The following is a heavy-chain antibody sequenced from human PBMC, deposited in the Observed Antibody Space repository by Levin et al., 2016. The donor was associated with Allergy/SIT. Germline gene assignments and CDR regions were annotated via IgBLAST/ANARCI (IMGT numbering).Heavy chain of an antibody. V-gene: IGHV4-39*01. CDR3: AALQPPGDY. CDR2: IYYSGST. D-gene: IGHD6-13*01. Sequence: GSLRLSCTVSGGSISSSSYYWGWIRQPPGKGLEWIGSIYYSGSTYYNPSLKSRVTISVDTSKNQFSLKLSSVTAADTAVYYCAALQPPGDYWGQGTLVTVSS. J-gene: IGHJ4*02. CDR1: GGSISSSSYY.